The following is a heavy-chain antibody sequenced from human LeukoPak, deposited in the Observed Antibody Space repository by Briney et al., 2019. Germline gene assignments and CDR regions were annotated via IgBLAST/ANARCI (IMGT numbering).Heavy chain of an antibody. CDR3: ARQPAYYYDSSGYVYYYGMDV. CDR2: IYPGDSDT. V-gene: IGHV5-51*01. J-gene: IGHJ6*02. Sequence: GESLKISCKGSGYSFTSYWIGWVRQMPGKGLEWMGIIYPGDSDTRYSPSFQGQVTISADKSISTAYLQWSSLKASDTAMYYCARQPAYYYDSSGYVYYYGMDVRGQGTTVTVSS. CDR1: GYSFTSYW. D-gene: IGHD3-22*01.